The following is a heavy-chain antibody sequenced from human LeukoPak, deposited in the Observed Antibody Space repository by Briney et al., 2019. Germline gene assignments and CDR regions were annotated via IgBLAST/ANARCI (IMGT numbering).Heavy chain of an antibody. V-gene: IGHV5-10-1*01. CDR3: ARHSSGYDSSLDY. CDR2: IDTSDSYM. CDR1: GYSFTSYW. J-gene: IGHJ4*02. Sequence: GESLKISCKGSGYSFTSYWISWVRQMPGKGLEWMGRIDTSDSYMNYSPSFQGHVTFSTDKSISTAYLQWSSLKASDTAMYYYARHSSGYDSSLDYWGQGTLVTVSS. D-gene: IGHD5-12*01.